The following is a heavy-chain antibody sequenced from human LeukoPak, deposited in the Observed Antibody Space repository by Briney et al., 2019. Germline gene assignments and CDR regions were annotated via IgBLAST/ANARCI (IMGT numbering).Heavy chain of an antibody. CDR1: GFTFSSYG. Sequence: GGSLRLSCAASGFTFSSYGMHWVRQAPGKGLEWVAVISYDGSNKYYADSVKGRFTISRDNSKNTLYLQMNSLRAEDTAVYYCAKAGIAAAAKTNWFDPWGQGTLVTVSS. CDR2: ISYDGSNK. J-gene: IGHJ5*02. CDR3: AKAGIAAAAKTNWFDP. V-gene: IGHV3-30*18. D-gene: IGHD6-13*01.